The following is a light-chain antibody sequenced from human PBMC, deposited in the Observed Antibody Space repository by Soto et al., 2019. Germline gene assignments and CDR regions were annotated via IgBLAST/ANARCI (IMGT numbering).Light chain of an antibody. V-gene: IGKV1-5*03. J-gene: IGKJ1*01. CDR1: QSISSW. CDR2: KAS. CDR3: HQYDSYPLT. Sequence: DIQMTQSPSTLSASVGDRVTITCRASQSISSWLAWYQQKPGKAPKLLIYKASNLENGVPSRFSGSGSGTEFTLTISSLQPDDFATYYCHQYDSYPLTFGQGTRVEIK.